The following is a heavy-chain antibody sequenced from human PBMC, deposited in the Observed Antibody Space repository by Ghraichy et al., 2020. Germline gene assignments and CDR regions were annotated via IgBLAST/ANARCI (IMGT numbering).Heavy chain of an antibody. CDR1: GFTFSDYY. CDR2: ISSSGTTI. J-gene: IGHJ4*02. V-gene: IGHV3-11*01. Sequence: AGSLRLSCAASGFTFSDYYMSWIRQAPGKGLEWVSYISSSGTTIYYADSVKGRFTISRDNAKNSLYLQMNSLRAEDTAVYYCARDWGPETYFDYWGQGTLVTVSS. CDR3: ARDWGPETYFDY. D-gene: IGHD3-16*01.